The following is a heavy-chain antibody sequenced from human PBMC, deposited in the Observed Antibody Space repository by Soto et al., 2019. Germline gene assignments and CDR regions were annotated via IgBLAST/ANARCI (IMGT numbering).Heavy chain of an antibody. J-gene: IGHJ1*01. CDR2: ISYDGSNK. CDR1: GFTFSSYA. D-gene: IGHD3-22*01. V-gene: IGHV3-30-3*01. Sequence: PGGSLRLSCAASGFTFSSYAMHWVRQAPGKGLEWVAVISYDGSNKYYADSVKGRFTISRDNSKNTLYLQMNSLRAEDTAVYYCARGVRGYYDSSGYYSDPGYFQHWGQGTLVTVSS. CDR3: ARGVRGYYDSSGYYSDPGYFQH.